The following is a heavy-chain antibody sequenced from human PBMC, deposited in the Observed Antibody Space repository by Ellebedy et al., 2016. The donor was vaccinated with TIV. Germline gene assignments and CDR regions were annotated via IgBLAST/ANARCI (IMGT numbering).Heavy chain of an antibody. V-gene: IGHV5-51*01. J-gene: IGHJ4*02. CDR3: ASSLPPPSESGVATDY. D-gene: IGHD5-12*01. CDR2: IYPGDSDT. CDR1: GYSFTSYW. Sequence: GESLKISCKGSGYSFTSYWIGWVRQMPGKGLEWMGIIYPGDSDTRYSPSFQGQVTISADKSISTAYLQWSSLKASDTAMYYCASSLPPPSESGVATDYWGQGTLVTVSS.